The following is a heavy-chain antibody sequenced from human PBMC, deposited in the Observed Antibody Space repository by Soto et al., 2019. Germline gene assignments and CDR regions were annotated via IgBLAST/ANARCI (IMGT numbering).Heavy chain of an antibody. CDR2: IYYSGST. V-gene: IGHV4-59*08. CDR3: ARHVMRFLEWQDIDY. D-gene: IGHD3-3*01. J-gene: IGHJ4*02. CDR1: GGSISSYY. Sequence: SETLSLTCTVSGGSISSYYWSWIRQPPGKGLEWIGYIYYSGSTNYNPSLKSRVTISVDTSKNQFSLKLSSVTAADTAVYYCARHVMRFLEWQDIDYWGQGTLVTVSS.